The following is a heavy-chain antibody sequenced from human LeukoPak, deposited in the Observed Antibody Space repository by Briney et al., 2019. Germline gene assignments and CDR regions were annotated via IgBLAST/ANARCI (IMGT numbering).Heavy chain of an antibody. CDR2: IKQDGSEK. V-gene: IGHV3-7*01. CDR1: GFTFSSYW. CDR3: ARVYGYGGMGMDFDY. J-gene: IGHJ4*02. Sequence: PGGSLRLSCAASGFTFSSYWMSWVRQAPGKGLEWVANIKQDGSEKYYVDSVKGRFTISRDNAKNSLYLQMNSLRAEDTAVYYCARVYGYGGMGMDFDYWGQGTLVTVSS. D-gene: IGHD5-18*01.